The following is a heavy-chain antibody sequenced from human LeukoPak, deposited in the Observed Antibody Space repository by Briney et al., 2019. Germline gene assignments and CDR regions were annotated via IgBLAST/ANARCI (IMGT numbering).Heavy chain of an antibody. CDR3: AKDRIQLWLGTFDY. Sequence: GGSLRLSCAASGFTFSSYAMNWARQAPGKGQELDSAISGSGGSTYYADSVKGRFTISRDNSKNTLYLQMNSLRAEDTAVYYCAKDRIQLWLGTFDYWGQGTLVTVSS. V-gene: IGHV3-23*01. CDR2: ISGSGGST. CDR1: GFTFSSYA. J-gene: IGHJ4*02. D-gene: IGHD5-18*01.